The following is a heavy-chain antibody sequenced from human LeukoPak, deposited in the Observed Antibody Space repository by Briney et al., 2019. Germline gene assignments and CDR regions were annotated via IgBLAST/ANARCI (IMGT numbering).Heavy chain of an antibody. V-gene: IGHV4-39*01. Sequence: PSETLSLTCNVSGGSISSSNYYWGWIRQPPGKGLEWIGSISYSGSTYYNPSLKSRVTIFVDTSKNQFSLKLSSVTAADTAIYYCASKQWVYYYMDVWGKGTTVTVSS. CDR2: ISYSGST. CDR3: ASKQWVYYYMDV. D-gene: IGHD1-26*01. CDR1: GGSISSSNYY. J-gene: IGHJ6*03.